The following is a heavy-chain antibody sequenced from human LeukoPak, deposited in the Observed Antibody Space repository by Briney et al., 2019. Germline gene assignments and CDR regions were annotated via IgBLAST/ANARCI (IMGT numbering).Heavy chain of an antibody. CDR3: ARHLTTVTTAWFDP. CDR2: IYYSGST. J-gene: IGHJ5*02. D-gene: IGHD4-17*01. CDR1: GGSISSGGYY. Sequence: SETLSLTCTVSGGSISSGGYYWSWIRQHPGKGLEWIGYIYYSGSTYCNPSLKSRVTISVDTSKNQFSLKLSSVTAADTAVYYCARHLTTVTTAWFDPWGQGTLVTVSS. V-gene: IGHV4-31*03.